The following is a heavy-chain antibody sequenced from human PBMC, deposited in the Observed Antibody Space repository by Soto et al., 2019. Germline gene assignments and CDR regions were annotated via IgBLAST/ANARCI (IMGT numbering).Heavy chain of an antibody. V-gene: IGHV4-4*07. D-gene: IGHD4-4*01. Sequence: SETLSLTCTVPGGSISSYYWSWIRQPAGKGLEWIGRIYTSGSTNYNPSLKSQVTMSVDTSKKHFSLKLSSVTAADTAVYYYARGNLQNAFDSWGQGTLVTVSS. CDR1: GGSISSYY. CDR3: ARGNLQNAFDS. J-gene: IGHJ5*01. CDR2: IYTSGST.